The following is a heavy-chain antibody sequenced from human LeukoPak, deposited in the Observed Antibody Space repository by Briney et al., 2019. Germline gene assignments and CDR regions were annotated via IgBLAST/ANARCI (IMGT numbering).Heavy chain of an antibody. CDR2: ISWNSGSI. Sequence: GGSLRLSCAASGFTFDDYAMHWVRHAPGKGLEWVSGISWNSGSIGYADSVKGRFTISRDNAKNSLYLQMNSLRAEDTALYYCAKDIMGIVGATTVFDYWGQGTLVTVSS. CDR3: AKDIMGIVGATTVFDY. V-gene: IGHV3-9*01. D-gene: IGHD1-26*01. J-gene: IGHJ4*02. CDR1: GFTFDDYA.